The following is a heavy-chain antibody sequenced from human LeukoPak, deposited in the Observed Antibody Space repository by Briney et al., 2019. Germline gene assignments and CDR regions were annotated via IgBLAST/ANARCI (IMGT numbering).Heavy chain of an antibody. Sequence: GGSLRLSCAASGFTFSSYGMHWVRQAPGKGLEWVAVIWYDGSNKYYADSVKGRFTISRDNSKNTLYLQMNSLRAEDTAVYYCARALVTTGAFDIWGQGTMVTVSS. CDR3: ARALVTTGAFDI. D-gene: IGHD4-11*01. V-gene: IGHV3-33*01. J-gene: IGHJ3*02. CDR2: IWYDGSNK. CDR1: GFTFSSYG.